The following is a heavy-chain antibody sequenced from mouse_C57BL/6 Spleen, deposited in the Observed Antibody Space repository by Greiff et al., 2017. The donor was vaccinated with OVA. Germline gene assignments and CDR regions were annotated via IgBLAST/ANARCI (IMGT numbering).Heavy chain of an antibody. CDR2: ISSGGDYI. V-gene: IGHV5-9-1*02. D-gene: IGHD1-1*01. CDR3: TRDGYYGSSYGGYAMDY. J-gene: IGHJ4*01. CDR1: GFTFSSYA. Sequence: EVQVVESGEGLVKPGGSLKLSCAASGFTFSSYAMSWVRQTPEKRLEWVAYISSGGDYIYYADTVKGRFTISRANARNTLYLQMSSLKSEDTAMYYCTRDGYYGSSYGGYAMDYWGQGTSVTVSS.